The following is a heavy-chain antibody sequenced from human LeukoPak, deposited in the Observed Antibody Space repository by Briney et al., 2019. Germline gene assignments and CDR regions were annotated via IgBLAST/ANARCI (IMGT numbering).Heavy chain of an antibody. D-gene: IGHD3-22*01. J-gene: IGHJ4*02. CDR2: ISGSGDTT. CDR3: ARFDSSGYRDDY. CDR1: GFTFSGYA. Sequence: GGSLRLSCAASGFTFSGYAMSWVRQAPGKGLEWVSTISGSGDTTYYADSVKGRFTVSRDNSKNTLYLQMNSLRAEDTAVHYCARFDSSGYRDDYWGQGTLVSVSS. V-gene: IGHV3-23*01.